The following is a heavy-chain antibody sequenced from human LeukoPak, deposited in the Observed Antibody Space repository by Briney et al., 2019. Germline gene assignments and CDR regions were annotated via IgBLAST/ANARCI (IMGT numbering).Heavy chain of an antibody. CDR2: LYSGGNT. V-gene: IGHV3-53*01. CDR3: ARALTGYYAAFDC. Sequence: GGSLRLSCAASGFTVSSSYMSWVRQAPGKGLEWVSVLYSGGNTYYADSVKGRFTISRDNSKNTLYLQMNSLRAEDTAVYYCARALTGYYAAFDCWGQGTLVTVSP. CDR1: GFTVSSSY. D-gene: IGHD3-9*01. J-gene: IGHJ4*02.